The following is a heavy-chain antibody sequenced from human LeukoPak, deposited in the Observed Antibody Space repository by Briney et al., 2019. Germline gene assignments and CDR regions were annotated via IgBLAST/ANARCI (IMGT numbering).Heavy chain of an antibody. CDR2: ISGRGDTI. Sequence: GGSLRLSCAASGFTFNNFAMNWARQAPGKGLEWVSAISGRGDTIFYADSVKGRFTISRDNSRNTLFLQMNSLRAEDSATYYCAKTDFSTGPYDCWGQGTLVTVSS. V-gene: IGHV3-23*01. D-gene: IGHD4-11*01. CDR3: AKTDFSTGPYDC. J-gene: IGHJ4*02. CDR1: GFTFNNFA.